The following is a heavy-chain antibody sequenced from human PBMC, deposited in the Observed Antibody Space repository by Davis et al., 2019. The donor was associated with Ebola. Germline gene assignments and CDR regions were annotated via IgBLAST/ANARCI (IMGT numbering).Heavy chain of an antibody. V-gene: IGHV3-23*01. D-gene: IGHD1-7*01. CDR3: ARAGNYASPHHFDY. Sequence: ESLKISCAASGFTFSSYAMSWVRQAPGKGLEWVSAISGSGASTYYADSVKGRFTISRDNSKNTLYLQVNSLRAEDTALYYCARAGNYASPHHFDYWGQGSLVTVSS. J-gene: IGHJ4*02. CDR2: ISGSGAST. CDR1: GFTFSSYA.